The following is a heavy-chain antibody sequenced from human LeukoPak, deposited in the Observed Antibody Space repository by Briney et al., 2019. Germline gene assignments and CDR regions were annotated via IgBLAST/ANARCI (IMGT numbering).Heavy chain of an antibody. CDR3: AREHATSALDH. CDR2: INPSGGSSGAT. CDR1: GYTFSSHY. D-gene: IGHD2-2*01. J-gene: IGHJ5*02. Sequence: ASVKVSCKTSGYTFSSHYWHWVRQAPGQGLEWIGIINPSGGSSGATTYAQKFRGRASMTRDMSTNTVYMEMSSLRSEDTAVYYCAREHATSALDHWGQGTLVTVSS. V-gene: IGHV1-46*01.